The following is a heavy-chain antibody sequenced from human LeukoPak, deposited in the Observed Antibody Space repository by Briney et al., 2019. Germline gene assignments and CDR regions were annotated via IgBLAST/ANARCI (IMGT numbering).Heavy chain of an antibody. D-gene: IGHD3-10*01. CDR1: GYTFTSYG. J-gene: IGHJ5*02. CDR2: ISAYNGNT. CDR3: AREKLLWFGNWFDP. V-gene: IGHV1-18*01. Sequence: ASVKVSFKASGYTFTSYGISWVRQAPGQGLEWMGWISAYNGNTNSEQKLQSRVIMTTDTSTSTAYIEMMSLRSGANAVYYCAREKLLWFGNWFDPWGQGTLVTVSS.